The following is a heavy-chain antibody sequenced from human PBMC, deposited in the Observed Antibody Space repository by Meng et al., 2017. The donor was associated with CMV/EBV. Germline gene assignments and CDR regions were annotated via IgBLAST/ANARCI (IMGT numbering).Heavy chain of an antibody. CDR2: IIPIFGTA. J-gene: IGHJ5*02. V-gene: IGHV1-69*05. Sequence: SVKVSCKASGGTFSSYAISWVRQAPGQGLEWMGGIIPIFGTANYAQKFQGRVTITTDESTSTAYMKLSSLRSEDTAVYYCARVGISSSWYEPGTGWFDPWGQGTLVTVSS. CDR3: ARVGISSSWYEPGTGWFDP. CDR1: GGTFSSYA. D-gene: IGHD6-13*01.